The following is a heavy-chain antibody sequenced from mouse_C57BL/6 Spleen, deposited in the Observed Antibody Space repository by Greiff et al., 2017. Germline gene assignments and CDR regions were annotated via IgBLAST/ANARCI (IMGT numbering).Heavy chain of an antibody. CDR3: ARVGVGYFDV. V-gene: IGHV1-81*01. J-gene: IGHJ1*03. Sequence: VQLKESGAELARPGASVKLSCKASGYTFTSYGISWVKQRTGQGLEWIGEIYPRSGNTYYNEKFKGKATLTADKSSSTAYMELRSLTSEDSAVYFCARVGVGYFDVWGTGTTVTVSS. CDR2: IYPRSGNT. CDR1: GYTFTSYG.